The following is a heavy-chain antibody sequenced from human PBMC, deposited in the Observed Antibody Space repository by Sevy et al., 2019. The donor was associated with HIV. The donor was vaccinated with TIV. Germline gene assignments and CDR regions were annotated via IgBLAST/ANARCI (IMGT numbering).Heavy chain of an antibody. J-gene: IGHJ4*02. CDR1: GGSFSGYY. CDR3: VRARTVTKDFDY. CDR2: NNHSGST. D-gene: IGHD4-17*01. V-gene: IGHV4-34*01. Sequence: SETLSLTCAVYGGSFSGYYWSWIRQPPGKGLEWIGENNHSGSTNYNPSLKSRVTISVDTSKNQFSLKLSSVTAADTAVYYCVRARTVTKDFDYWGQGTLVTVSS.